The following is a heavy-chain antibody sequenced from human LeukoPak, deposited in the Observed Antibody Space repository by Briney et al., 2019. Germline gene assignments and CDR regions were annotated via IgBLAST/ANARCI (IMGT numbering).Heavy chain of an antibody. V-gene: IGHV3-21*01. CDR3: AELGITMIGGV. Sequence: GGSLRLSCAASGFTFSSYSMNWVRQAPGKGLEWVSSISSSSTYIYYTDSVKGRFTISRDNAKNSLYLQMNSLRAEDTAVYYCAELGITMIGGVWGKGTTVTISS. D-gene: IGHD3-10*02. CDR1: GFTFSSYS. CDR2: ISSSSTYI. J-gene: IGHJ6*04.